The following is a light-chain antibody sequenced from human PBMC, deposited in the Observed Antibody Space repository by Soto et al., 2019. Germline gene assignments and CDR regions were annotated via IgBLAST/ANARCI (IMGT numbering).Light chain of an antibody. CDR2: DVS. CDR3: SSYTSSSTLV. Sequence: QSALTQPASVSGSPGQSITISCTGSSSDVGAYNYVSWYQQHPGTAPKLMIYDVSNRPSGVSNRFSGSKSGNTASLTLSGLQAEDEADYYCSSYTSSSTLVFGGGTKLTVL. V-gene: IGLV2-14*03. CDR1: SSDVGAYNY. J-gene: IGLJ2*01.